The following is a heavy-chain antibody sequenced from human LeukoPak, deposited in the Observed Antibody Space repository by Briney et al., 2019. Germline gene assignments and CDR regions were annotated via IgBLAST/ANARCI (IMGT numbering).Heavy chain of an antibody. CDR2: IYYSGST. CDR1: GGSLSSGGYY. V-gene: IGHV4-31*03. CDR3: ARVRQLAGGRWFDP. Sequence: SQTLSLTCTVSGGSLSSGGYYWSWIRQHPGTGLEWLGYIYYSGSTYYNPSLKSRVTISVDTSKNQFSLKLSSVTAADMAVYYCARVRQLAGGRWFDPWGQGTLVTVSS. J-gene: IGHJ5*02. D-gene: IGHD6-6*01.